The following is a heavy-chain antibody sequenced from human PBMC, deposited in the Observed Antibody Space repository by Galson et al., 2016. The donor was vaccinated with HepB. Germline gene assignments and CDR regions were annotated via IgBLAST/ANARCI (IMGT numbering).Heavy chain of an antibody. J-gene: IGHJ6*02. CDR2: TNTDGSST. V-gene: IGHV3-74*01. Sequence: SLRLSCAASGFTFNRPYMHWVRQAPGKGLVWVSVTNTDGSSTTYADAVKGRFTISSDNAKKTLYLQMNSLRAEDTAVYYCASTRYPYSMDVWGQGTTVPVTS. CDR3: ASTRYPYSMDV. D-gene: IGHD2-2*02. CDR1: GFTFNRPY.